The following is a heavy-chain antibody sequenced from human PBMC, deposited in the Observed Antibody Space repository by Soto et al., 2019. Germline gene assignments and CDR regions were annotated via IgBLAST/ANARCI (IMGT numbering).Heavy chain of an antibody. D-gene: IGHD1-26*01. CDR1: GFTFSSYA. V-gene: IGHV3-30-3*01. CDR3: ARTIVGVEDAFDI. J-gene: IGHJ3*02. CDR2: ISYDGSNK. Sequence: VGSLRLSCAASGFTFSSYAMHWVRQAPGKGLEWVAVISYDGSNKYYADSVKGRFTISRDNSKNTLYLQMNSLRAEDTAVYYCARTIVGVEDAFDIWGQGTMVTVSS.